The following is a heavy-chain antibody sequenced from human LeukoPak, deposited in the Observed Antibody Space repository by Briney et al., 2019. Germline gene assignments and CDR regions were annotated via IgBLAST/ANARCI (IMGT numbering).Heavy chain of an antibody. CDR3: AREHGYCSGGSCYQGVHDAFDI. Sequence: ASVKVSCKTSGYTFSSYDINWVRQATGQGLEWMGWNSHSGNTGYGQKFQGWVTMTRDTSISTAYMELSRLRSDDTAVYYCAREHGYCSGGSCYQGVHDAFDIWGQGTMVTVSS. V-gene: IGHV1-8*01. CDR1: GYTFSSYD. J-gene: IGHJ3*02. CDR2: NSHSGNT. D-gene: IGHD2-15*01.